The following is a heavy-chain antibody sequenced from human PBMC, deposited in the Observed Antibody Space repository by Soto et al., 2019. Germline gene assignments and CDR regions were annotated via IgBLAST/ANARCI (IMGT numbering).Heavy chain of an antibody. CDR1: GFTFSSYD. CDR2: IGTAGDT. CDR3: ARSNYYDSSGYYYEDFTFDP. Sequence: GGSLRLSRAASGFTFSSYDMHWVRQATGKGLEWVSAIGTAGDTYYPGSVKGRFTISRENAKNSLYLQMNSLRAEDTAVYYCARSNYYDSSGYYYEDFTFDPWGQGTLVTVSS. D-gene: IGHD3-22*01. J-gene: IGHJ5*02. V-gene: IGHV3-13*01.